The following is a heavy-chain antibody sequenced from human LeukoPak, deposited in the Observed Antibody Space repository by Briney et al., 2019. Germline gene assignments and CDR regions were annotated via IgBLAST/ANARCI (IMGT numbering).Heavy chain of an antibody. CDR3: ARDCRLNCARQPGFDS. CDR1: GFTFSSYS. V-gene: IGHV3-48*02. CDR2: ISSSGSTI. Sequence: SGGSLRLSCAASGFTFSSYSMNWVRQAPGKGLEWVSYISSSGSTIYYADSVKCRLTISRDNAKNSLYLQLSSLRDEDTAVYYCARDCRLNCARQPGFDSWGQGTLVTVSS. D-gene: IGHD1-1*01. J-gene: IGHJ5*01.